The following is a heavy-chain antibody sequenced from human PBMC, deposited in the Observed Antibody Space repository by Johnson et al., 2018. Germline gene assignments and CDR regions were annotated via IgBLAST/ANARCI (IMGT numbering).Heavy chain of an antibody. CDR1: GFTFSSYG. Sequence: QVQLVESGGGVVQPGRSLRLSCAASGFTFSSYGMHWVRQAPGTGLEGVAVIWYDGSNKYYADSVKGRFIIPSDNSKNTLYLQMNSLRAEDTAVYYCAKDPTTNCTNGVCSNYYYYHGMDVWGQGTTVTVSS. D-gene: IGHD2-8*01. J-gene: IGHJ6*02. CDR3: AKDPTTNCTNGVCSNYYYYHGMDV. CDR2: IWYDGSNK. V-gene: IGHV3-33*06.